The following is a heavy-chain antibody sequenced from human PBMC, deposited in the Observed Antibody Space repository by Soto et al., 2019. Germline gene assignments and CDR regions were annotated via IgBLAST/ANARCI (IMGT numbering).Heavy chain of an antibody. V-gene: IGHV3-33*01. Sequence: GGSLRLSCAASGFTFSSYGMHWVRQAPGKGLEWVAVIWYDGSNKYYADSVKGRFTISRDNSKNTLYLQMNSLRAEDTAVYYCARAIGGRGNNYYYYYMDVWGKGTTVTVSS. J-gene: IGHJ6*03. D-gene: IGHD3-10*01. CDR3: ARAIGGRGNNYYYYYMDV. CDR1: GFTFSSYG. CDR2: IWYDGSNK.